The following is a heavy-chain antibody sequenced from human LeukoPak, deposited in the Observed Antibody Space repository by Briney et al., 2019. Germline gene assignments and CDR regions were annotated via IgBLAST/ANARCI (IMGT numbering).Heavy chain of an antibody. CDR1: GFTFSSYW. J-gene: IGHJ6*02. D-gene: IGHD6-13*01. CDR2: IKQDGSEK. CDR3: ARVGCPYSSSWCGYGMDV. V-gene: IGHV3-7*01. Sequence: GGSLRLSCAASGFTFSSYWMSWVRQAPGKGLEWVANIKQDGSEKYYVDSVKGRFTISRDNAKNSLYLQMNSLRAEDTAVYYCARVGCPYSSSWCGYGMDVWGLGTTVTVSS.